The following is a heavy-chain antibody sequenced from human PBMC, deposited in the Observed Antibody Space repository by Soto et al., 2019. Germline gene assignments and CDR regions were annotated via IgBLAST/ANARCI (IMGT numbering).Heavy chain of an antibody. CDR3: ARDSGTRNWFDP. Sequence: GASVKVSFKASGYTFTGYYIHWVRQAPGQGLEWMGWINPDSGGTTYAQKFQGWLTMTRDTSISTVYMEFSRLRSDDTAVYYCARDSGTRNWFDPWGQGTLVTVSS. CDR1: GYTFTGYY. V-gene: IGHV1-2*04. D-gene: IGHD1-7*01. CDR2: INPDSGGT. J-gene: IGHJ5*02.